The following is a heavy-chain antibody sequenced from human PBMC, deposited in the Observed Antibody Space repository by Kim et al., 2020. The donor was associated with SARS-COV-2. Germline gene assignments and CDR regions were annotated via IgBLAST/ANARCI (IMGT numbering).Heavy chain of an antibody. V-gene: IGHV4-59*13. Sequence: SETLSLTCTVSGGSISSYYWSWIRQPPGKGLEWIGYIYYSGSTNYNPSLKSRVTISVDTSKNQFSLKLSSVTAADTAVYYCARMKYDYSNYVGWFDPWGQGTLVTVSS. CDR3: ARMKYDYSNYVGWFDP. CDR1: GGSISSYY. CDR2: IYYSGST. J-gene: IGHJ5*02. D-gene: IGHD4-4*01.